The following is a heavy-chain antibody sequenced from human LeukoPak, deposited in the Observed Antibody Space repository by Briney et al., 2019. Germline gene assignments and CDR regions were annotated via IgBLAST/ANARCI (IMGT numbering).Heavy chain of an antibody. J-gene: IGHJ4*02. CDR1: GGSISSSSYY. V-gene: IGHV4-39*07. D-gene: IGHD3-10*01. CDR2: IYYSGST. Sequence: SETLSLTCTVSGGSISSSSYYWGWIRQPPGKGLEWIGSIYYSGSTYYNPSLKSRVTISVDTSKNQFSLKLSSVTTADTAVYYCARDIGDGSGSYSDYWGQGTLVTVSS. CDR3: ARDIGDGSGSYSDY.